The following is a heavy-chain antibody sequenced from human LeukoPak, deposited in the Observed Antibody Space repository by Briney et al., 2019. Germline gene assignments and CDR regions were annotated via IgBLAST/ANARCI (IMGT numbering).Heavy chain of an antibody. CDR1: GFTFSSYA. J-gene: IGHJ5*02. CDR2: ISYDGSNK. CDR3: AKGGGIGFHPFDP. V-gene: IGHV3-30-3*01. D-gene: IGHD6-13*01. Sequence: PGRSLRLSCAASGFTFSSYAMHWVRQAPGKGLEWVAVISYDGSNKYYADSVKGRFTISRDNSKNTLYLQMNGLRVEDTAVYYCAKGGGIGFHPFDPWGQGTLVTVSS.